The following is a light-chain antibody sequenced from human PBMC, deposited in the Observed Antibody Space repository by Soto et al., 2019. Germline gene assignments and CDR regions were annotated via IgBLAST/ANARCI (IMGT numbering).Light chain of an antibody. Sequence: QSALTQPASVSGSPGQSITISCTGTSSDVGGYNYVSWYQQHPGKAPKLMIYDVSNRPSGVSNRFSGSKSGNTASQTISGLQAEDEADYYCSSYTSSSTLDVFGTGTKVTVL. CDR2: DVS. V-gene: IGLV2-14*01. J-gene: IGLJ1*01. CDR3: SSYTSSSTLDV. CDR1: SSDVGGYNY.